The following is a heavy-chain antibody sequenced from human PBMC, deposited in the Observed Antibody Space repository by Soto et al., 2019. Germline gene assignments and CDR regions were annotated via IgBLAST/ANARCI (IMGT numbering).Heavy chain of an antibody. V-gene: IGHV3-21*01. CDR1: GFTFSSYS. CDR2: ISSSSSYI. J-gene: IGHJ5*02. CDR3: ARDPPAAGWFTDWFDP. D-gene: IGHD6-19*01. Sequence: GGSLRLSCAASGFTFSSYSMNWVRQAPGKGLEWVSSISSSSSYIYYADSVKGRFTISRDNAKNSLYLQMNSLRAEDTAVYYCARDPPAAGWFTDWFDPWGQGTLVTVSS.